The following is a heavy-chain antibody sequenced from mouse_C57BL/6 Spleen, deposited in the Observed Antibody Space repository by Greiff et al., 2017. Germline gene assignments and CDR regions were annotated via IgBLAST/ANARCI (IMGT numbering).Heavy chain of an antibody. CDR2: SRNKANDYTN. CDR3: ARDLYDGYYVASAMDY. V-gene: IGHV7-1*01. J-gene: IGHJ4*01. D-gene: IGHD2-3*01. CDR1: GFTFSDFY. Sequence: EVKLMESGGGLVQSGRSLRLSCATSGFTFSDFYMEWVRQAPGKGLEWIGASRNKANDYTNEYSVSVKGRFIASRDTSQSILYLQMNALRAEDTAIEYCARDLYDGYYVASAMDYWGQGTSVTVSS.